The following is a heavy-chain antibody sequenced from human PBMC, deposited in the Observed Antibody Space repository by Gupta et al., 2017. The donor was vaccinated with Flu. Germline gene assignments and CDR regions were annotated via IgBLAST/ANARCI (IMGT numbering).Heavy chain of an antibody. Sequence: QVQLQQWGAGLLKPSETLSLTCTVYGGSFSGYYWSWIRQPPGKGLEWIGEINHSGSTNYNPSLKSRVIISVDTSKNQFSLKLSSVTAADTAVYYCARMSPKNRYCSGGSCYILGWFDPWGQGTLVTVSS. CDR1: GGSFSGYY. CDR2: INHSGST. D-gene: IGHD2-15*01. J-gene: IGHJ5*02. CDR3: ARMSPKNRYCSGGSCYILGWFDP. V-gene: IGHV4-34*01.